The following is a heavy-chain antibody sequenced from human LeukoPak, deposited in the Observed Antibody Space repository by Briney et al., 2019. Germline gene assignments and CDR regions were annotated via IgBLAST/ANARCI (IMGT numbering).Heavy chain of an antibody. Sequence: ASVKVFCKASGYTFTSYAMHWVRQAPGQRLEWMGWINAGNGDTKYSQKFQGRVTITRDTSASTAYMELSSLRSEDTAVYYCARDDDYYYGMDVWGQGTTVTVSS. V-gene: IGHV1-3*01. J-gene: IGHJ6*02. CDR2: INAGNGDT. CDR3: ARDDDYYYGMDV. CDR1: GYTFTSYA.